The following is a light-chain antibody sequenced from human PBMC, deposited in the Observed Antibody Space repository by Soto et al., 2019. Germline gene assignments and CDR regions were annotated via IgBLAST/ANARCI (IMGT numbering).Light chain of an antibody. Sequence: VLTQPHSASGTPGQRVTISCSGSSSNIGSNSVHWFQQVPGTAPKPLIYSSNQRPSGVPERFSGSKSGTSASLAISGLQSEDEADYYCAAWDDSLNGHIFGTGTKSPP. CDR1: SSNIGSNS. V-gene: IGLV1-44*01. CDR2: SSN. CDR3: AAWDDSLNGHI. J-gene: IGLJ1*01.